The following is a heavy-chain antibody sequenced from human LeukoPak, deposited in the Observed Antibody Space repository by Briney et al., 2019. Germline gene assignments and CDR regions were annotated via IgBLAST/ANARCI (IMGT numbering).Heavy chain of an antibody. Sequence: PSETLSLTCTVSGGSFSSSSFSWGWIRQPPGKGLEWIGTIYYSGNTYYNPSLKSRVTISVDTPKNQFSLNLSSVTAADTAFYYCARDRGIVVVSDLEEEYFQHWGQGTLVTVSS. V-gene: IGHV4-39*07. CDR3: ARDRGIVVVSDLEEEYFQH. CDR1: GGSFSSSSFS. CDR2: IYYSGNT. J-gene: IGHJ1*01. D-gene: IGHD2-2*01.